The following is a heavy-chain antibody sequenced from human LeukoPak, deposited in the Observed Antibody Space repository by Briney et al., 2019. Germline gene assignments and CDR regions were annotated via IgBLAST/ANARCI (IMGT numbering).Heavy chain of an antibody. CDR2: FDPEDGET. D-gene: IGHD2-15*01. CDR3: ARVSWDCSGGSCYSDY. CDR1: GYTLTELS. Sequence: GASVKVSCKVPGYTLTELSMHWVRQAPGKGLEWMGGFDPEDGETIYAQKFQGRVTMTEDTSTDTAYMELSSLRSADTAVYYCARVSWDCSGGSCYSDYWGQGTLVTVSS. J-gene: IGHJ4*02. V-gene: IGHV1-24*01.